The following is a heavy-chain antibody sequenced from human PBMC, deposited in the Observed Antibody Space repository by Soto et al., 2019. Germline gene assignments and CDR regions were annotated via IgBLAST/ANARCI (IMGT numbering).Heavy chain of an antibody. CDR1: GFMFSSYA. CDR2: ISGSGDSA. Sequence: EVQLLESGGGLVQPGGSLRVSCEASGFMFSSYALSWVRQAPGKGIEWVSGISGSGDSAYHADSVKGRFTISRDDSKNTLYLQMNSLTVEDTAVYYCAKAYSSGPDYYYNMDVWGKGTTVTVSS. D-gene: IGHD6-25*01. V-gene: IGHV3-23*01. CDR3: AKAYSSGPDYYYNMDV. J-gene: IGHJ6*03.